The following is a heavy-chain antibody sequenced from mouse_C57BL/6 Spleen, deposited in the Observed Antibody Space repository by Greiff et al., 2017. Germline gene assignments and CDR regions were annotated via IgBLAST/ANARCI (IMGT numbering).Heavy chain of an antibody. D-gene: IGHD1-1*01. CDR1: GYTFTSYW. Sequence: QVQLQQPGAELVKPGASVKLSCKASGYTFTSYWMHWVKQRPGQGLEWIGMIHPNSGSTNYNEKFNSKDTLTVDKSSSTAYMQLSSLTSEDSAVYYCARRGYYGSSYLYFDVWGTGTTVTVSS. J-gene: IGHJ1*03. V-gene: IGHV1-64*01. CDR2: IHPNSGST. CDR3: ARRGYYGSSYLYFDV.